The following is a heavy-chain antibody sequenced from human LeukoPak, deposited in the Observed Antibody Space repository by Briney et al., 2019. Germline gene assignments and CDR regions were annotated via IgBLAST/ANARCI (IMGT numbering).Heavy chain of an antibody. CDR3: ARDPLPGASRDAFDI. Sequence: PSETLSLTCAVSGGSISSGGYSWSWIRQPPGKGLEWTGYIYYSGSTYYNPSLKSRVTISVDTSKNQFSLKLSSVTAADTAVYYCARDPLPGASRDAFDIWGQGTMVTVSS. CDR1: GGSISSGGYS. J-gene: IGHJ3*02. D-gene: IGHD1-26*01. CDR2: IYYSGST. V-gene: IGHV4-30-4*07.